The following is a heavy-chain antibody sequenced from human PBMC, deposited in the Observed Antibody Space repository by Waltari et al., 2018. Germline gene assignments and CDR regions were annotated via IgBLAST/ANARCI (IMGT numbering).Heavy chain of an antibody. CDR3: ASGSYGSGSPIQTPFDY. CDR1: GYSISSGYY. V-gene: IGHV4-38-2*01. CDR2: IYHSGST. J-gene: IGHJ4*02. Sequence: QVQLQESGPGLVKPSETLSLTCAVSGYSISSGYYWGWIRQPPGKGLEWIGSIYHSGSTYYNPSLKRRVTISVDTSKNQFSLKLSSVTAADTAVYYCASGSYGSGSPIQTPFDYWGQGTLVTVSS. D-gene: IGHD3-10*01.